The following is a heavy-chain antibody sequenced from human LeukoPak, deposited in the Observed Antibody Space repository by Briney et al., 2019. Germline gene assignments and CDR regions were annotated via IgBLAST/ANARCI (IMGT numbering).Heavy chain of an antibody. D-gene: IGHD3-10*01. CDR2: ISAYNGNT. V-gene: IGHV1-18*01. Sequence: GASVKVSCKXSGYTFTSNGISWVRQAPRQGLEWMGWISAYNGNTNYAQKLQGRVTMTTDTSTSTAYMELRSLRSDDTAVYYCARDLITMVRGVMSWFDPWGQGTLVTVSS. CDR3: ARDLITMVRGVMSWFDP. J-gene: IGHJ5*02. CDR1: GYTFTSNG.